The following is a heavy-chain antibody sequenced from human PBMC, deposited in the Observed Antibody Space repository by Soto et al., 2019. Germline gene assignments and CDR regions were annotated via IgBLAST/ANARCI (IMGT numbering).Heavy chain of an antibody. CDR1: GFSLSSSGVG. D-gene: IGHD1-1*01. CDR3: ARSDSATGTTFGY. V-gene: IGHV2-5*02. J-gene: IGHJ4*02. Sequence: QITLKESGPTQVKPTQTLTLTCTVSGFSLSSSGVGVGWIRQPPGKALEWLALIYWDDGKAYSPSLKTKLTVSTDTSKTQVVLTLTDMDPADTATYFCARSDSATGTTFGYWGQGTLVTVPS. CDR2: IYWDDGK.